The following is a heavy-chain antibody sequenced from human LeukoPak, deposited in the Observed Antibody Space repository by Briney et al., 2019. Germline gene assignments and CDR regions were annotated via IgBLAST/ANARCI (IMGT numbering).Heavy chain of an antibody. CDR1: GFTFSSYS. Sequence: GGSLRLSCAASGFTFSSYSMNWVRQAPGKGLEWVSSISTSSSYIYYADSVKGRFTISRDNARNSLYLQMNSLRAEDTAVYYCARDRDDISDYWGQGTLVTVSS. J-gene: IGHJ4*02. CDR2: ISTSSSYI. V-gene: IGHV3-21*01. CDR3: ARDRDDISDY. D-gene: IGHD3-9*01.